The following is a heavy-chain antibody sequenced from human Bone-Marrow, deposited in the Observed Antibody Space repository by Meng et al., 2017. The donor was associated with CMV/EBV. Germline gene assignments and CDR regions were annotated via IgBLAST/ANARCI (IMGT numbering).Heavy chain of an antibody. CDR2: ISGSGGST. D-gene: IGHD2-2*01. V-gene: IGHV3-23*01. CDR3: AKMMGVVPHYYYGMDV. J-gene: IGHJ6*01. CDR1: GFTFSSYW. Sequence: GESLKISCAASGFTFSSYWMSWVRQAPGKGLEWVSAISGSGGSTYYADSVKGRFTISRDNSKNTLYLQMNSLRAEDTAVYYCAKMMGVVPHYYYGMDVWGQGNTVTVYS.